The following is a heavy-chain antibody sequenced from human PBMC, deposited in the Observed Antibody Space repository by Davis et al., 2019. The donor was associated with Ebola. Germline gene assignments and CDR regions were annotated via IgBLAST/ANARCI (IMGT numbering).Heavy chain of an antibody. J-gene: IGHJ4*02. V-gene: IGHV1-46*01. CDR2: INPSGGST. D-gene: IGHD2-2*01. CDR1: GYTFTTYS. CDR3: ARYQLLGYYFDY. Sequence: ASVKAPCNASGYTFTTYSMHWVRQALGQGLEWMGIINPSGGSTSYAQKFQGRVTMTRDTSTSTVYMELSSLRSEDTAVYYCARYQLLGYYFDYWGQGTLVTVSS.